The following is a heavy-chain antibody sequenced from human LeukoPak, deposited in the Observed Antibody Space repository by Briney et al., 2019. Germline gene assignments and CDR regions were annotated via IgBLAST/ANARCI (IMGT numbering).Heavy chain of an antibody. CDR3: AKDRMGSGYDSDY. D-gene: IGHD5-12*01. Sequence: PGGSLRLSCAASGFAFANYVMKWVRQAPGKGLEWVSGISGSGGSTYYADSVKGRFTISRDNSKNTLYLQMDGLRAEDTAVYYCAKDRMGSGYDSDYWGQGTLVTVSS. CDR1: GFAFANYV. CDR2: ISGSGGST. V-gene: IGHV3-23*01. J-gene: IGHJ4*02.